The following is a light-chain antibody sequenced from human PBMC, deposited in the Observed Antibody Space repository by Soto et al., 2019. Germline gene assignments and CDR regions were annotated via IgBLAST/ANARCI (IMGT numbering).Light chain of an antibody. CDR1: SSDIGAFNY. CDR2: DVS. Sequence: QSVLAQPASVSGSPGQSITISCTGTSSDIGAFNYVSWYQQHPGDAPKLLIFDVSDRPSGISVRFSASKSGNTASLTISGLQTEDEAHYFCSSYAATNTVLFGGGTKLTVL. V-gene: IGLV2-14*03. J-gene: IGLJ2*01. CDR3: SSYAATNTVL.